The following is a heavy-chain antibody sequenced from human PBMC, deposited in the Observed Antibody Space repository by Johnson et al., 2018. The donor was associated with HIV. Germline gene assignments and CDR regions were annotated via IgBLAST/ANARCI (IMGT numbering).Heavy chain of an antibody. D-gene: IGHD2-15*01. V-gene: IGHV3-7*02. J-gene: IGHJ3*02. CDR1: GFTFSNYW. CDR2: IHQAGSEK. Sequence: VQLVESGGDLVPRGGSLRLSCAASGFTFSNYWMSWVRQAPGKGLEWVANIHQAGSEKYYVDSVKGRFTISRDNAKNSLYLQMNSLRAEDTAVYYCARGSRGYCSGGSGYFDAVDIWGQGTMVTVSS. CDR3: ARGSRGYCSGGSGYFDAVDI.